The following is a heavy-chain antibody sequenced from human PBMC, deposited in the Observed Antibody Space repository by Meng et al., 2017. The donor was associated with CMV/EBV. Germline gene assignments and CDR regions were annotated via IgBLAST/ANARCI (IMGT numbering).Heavy chain of an antibody. D-gene: IGHD2-21*01. CDR2: IYTSGST. Sequence: HVQRPESGPGLVKPSETLPLIVTVSGGSISSYYLSWIRQPAGKGLEWIGRIYTSGSTNYNPSLKSRVTLSVDTSKNQFSLKLSSVTAADTAVYYCARGSYYRYVIDYWGQGTLVTVSS. CDR3: ARGSYYRYVIDY. J-gene: IGHJ4*02. CDR1: GGSISSYY. V-gene: IGHV4-4*07.